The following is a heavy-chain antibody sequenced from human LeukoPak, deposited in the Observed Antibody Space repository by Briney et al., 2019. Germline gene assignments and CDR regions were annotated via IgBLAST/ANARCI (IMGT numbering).Heavy chain of an antibody. D-gene: IGHD2/OR15-2a*01. J-gene: IGHJ4*02. CDR2: ISYDGSNK. CDR3: ARGSRDGLLSPIDY. Sequence: GGSLRLSCAASGFTFSSYAMHWVRQAPGKGLEWVAVISYDGSNKYYADSVKGRFTISRDNSKNTLYLQMNSLRAEDTAVYYCARGSRDGLLSPIDYWGQGTLVTVSS. V-gene: IGHV3-30-3*01. CDR1: GFTFSSYA.